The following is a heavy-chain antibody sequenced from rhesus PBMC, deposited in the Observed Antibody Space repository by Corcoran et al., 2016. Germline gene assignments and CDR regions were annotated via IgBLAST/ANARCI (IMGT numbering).Heavy chain of an antibody. Sequence: EVQLVESGGGLVQPGGSLRLSCAASGFTFSSYGMSWVRQAPGKGLGWVSYISNGGGSTYYADSVKGLFTISRDNSKNTLSLQMNSLRAEDTAVYYCANLAAAGLDYWGQGVLVTVSS. V-gene: IGHV3S5*01. CDR1: GFTFSSYG. D-gene: IGHD6-25*01. J-gene: IGHJ4*01. CDR3: ANLAAAGLDY. CDR2: ISNGGGST.